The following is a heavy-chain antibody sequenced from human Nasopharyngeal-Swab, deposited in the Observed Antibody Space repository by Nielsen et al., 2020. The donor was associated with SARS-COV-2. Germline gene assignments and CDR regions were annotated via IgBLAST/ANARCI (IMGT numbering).Heavy chain of an antibody. D-gene: IGHD6-19*01. CDR2: ISAYNGNT. CDR1: GYTFTSYG. CDR3: ARKVPSSGWSDYFDY. J-gene: IGHJ4*02. V-gene: IGHV1-18*01. Sequence: ASVKVSCKASGYTFTSYGISWVRQAPGQGLEWMGWISAYNGNTNYAQKLQGRVTMTTDTSTSTAYMELRSLRSDDTAVYYCARKVPSSGWSDYFDYWGRGTLVTVSS.